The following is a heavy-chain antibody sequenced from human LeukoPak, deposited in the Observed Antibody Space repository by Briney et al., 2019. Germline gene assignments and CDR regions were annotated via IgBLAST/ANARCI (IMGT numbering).Heavy chain of an antibody. D-gene: IGHD2-8*01. Sequence: GGSLRLSCAASGFIFSSCAMSWVCQALGKGLEWVSTISGSGGSTYYADSVKGRFTISRDNSKNTVYLQMNSLRAEDTAVYYCAKDRSCTNDVCHGDFDYWGQGTLVTVSS. CDR3: AKDRSCTNDVCHGDFDY. CDR2: ISGSGGST. J-gene: IGHJ4*02. V-gene: IGHV3-23*01. CDR1: GFIFSSCA.